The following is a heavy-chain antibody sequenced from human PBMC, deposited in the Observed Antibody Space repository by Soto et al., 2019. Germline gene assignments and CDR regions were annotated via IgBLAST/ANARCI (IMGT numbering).Heavy chain of an antibody. Sequence: EGQLVESGGGLVQPGGSLKLSCAASGFTFGGSAMHWVRQASGKGLEWVGHIRSKTNSYAKAYAESVKGRFTISRDDSMNTVYLQMNTLKTQDTAVYFCTSETDAVQWLVVPTDYNFDYWGQGTLVTVSS. CDR2: IRSKTNSYAK. D-gene: IGHD6-19*01. J-gene: IGHJ4*02. V-gene: IGHV3-73*02. CDR1: GFTFGGSA. CDR3: TSETDAVQWLVVPTDYNFDY.